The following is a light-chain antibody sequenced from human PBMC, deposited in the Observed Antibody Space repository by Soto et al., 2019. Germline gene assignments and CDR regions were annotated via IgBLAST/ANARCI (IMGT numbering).Light chain of an antibody. CDR1: QSVSSNF. V-gene: IGKV3-20*01. CDR3: QQYDSSPLT. J-gene: IGKJ4*01. Sequence: EIGLTQSPGTLSLSPGERATLSCRASQSVSSNFLAWYQQKPGQAPRLLIYGASSRATGIPDRFSGSGSGTGFTLTISRLEPEDVAEYDGQQYDSSPLTFGGGTKVEIK. CDR2: GAS.